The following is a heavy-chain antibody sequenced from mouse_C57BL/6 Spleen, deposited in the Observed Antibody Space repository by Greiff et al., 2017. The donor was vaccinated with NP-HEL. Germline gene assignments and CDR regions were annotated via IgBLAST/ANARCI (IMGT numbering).Heavy chain of an antibody. J-gene: IGHJ1*03. V-gene: IGHV1-42*01. D-gene: IGHD1-1*02. CDR1: GFSFTGYY. Sequence: EVQLQQSGPELVKPGASVKISCKASGFSFTGYYMNWVMRSFAKSLEWIVEFNSSTGGTTYNQNFKAKAKLTVDKSSSTAYLQLKSLTSEDSAVYYCARGSRWYFDVWGTGTTATVSS. CDR3: ARGSRWYFDV. CDR2: FNSSTGGT.